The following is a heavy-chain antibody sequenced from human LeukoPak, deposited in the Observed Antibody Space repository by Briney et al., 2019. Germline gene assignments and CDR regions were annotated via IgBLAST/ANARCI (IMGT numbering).Heavy chain of an antibody. J-gene: IGHJ4*02. CDR3: AREGLGYSYGY. Sequence: GGSLRLSCAPSGSTFSRYWMHWVRQAPGKGLVWVSRVHSDGSSTYYADSVKGRFTISRDNAKNTLYLQMNSLRAEDTAVYYCAREGLGYSYGYWGQGTLVTVSS. V-gene: IGHV3-74*01. CDR1: GSTFSRYW. D-gene: IGHD5-18*01. CDR2: VHSDGSST.